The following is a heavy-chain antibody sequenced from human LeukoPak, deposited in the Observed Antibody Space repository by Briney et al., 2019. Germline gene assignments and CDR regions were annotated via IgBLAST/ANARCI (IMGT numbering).Heavy chain of an antibody. V-gene: IGHV4-61*02. CDR2: IYTSGST. D-gene: IGHD6-6*01. J-gene: IGHJ3*02. CDR3: ARTYSSSAHAFDI. Sequence: PSETLSLTCTVSGGSISSGSYYWSWIRQPAGKGLEWIGRIYTSGSTNYNPSLKSRVTMSVDTSKNQFSLKLSSVTAADTAVYYCARTYSSSAHAFDIWGQGTMVTVSS. CDR1: GGSISSGSYY.